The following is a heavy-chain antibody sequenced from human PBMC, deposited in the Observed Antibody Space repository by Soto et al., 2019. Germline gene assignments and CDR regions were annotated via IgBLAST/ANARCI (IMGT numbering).Heavy chain of an antibody. V-gene: IGHV1-18*01. J-gene: IGHJ1*01. CDR1: GYTFTSYG. D-gene: IGHD4-17*01. CDR2: ISAYNGNT. CDR3: ARRDYGESAEYFQH. Sequence: QVQLVQSGAEVKKPGASVKVSCKASGYTFTSYGISWVRQAPGQGLEWMGWISAYNGNTNYAQKLQGRVTMTTDTYTRTAYMELRSLRSDDPAGYYCARRDYGESAEYFQHGGQGTLVTVSS.